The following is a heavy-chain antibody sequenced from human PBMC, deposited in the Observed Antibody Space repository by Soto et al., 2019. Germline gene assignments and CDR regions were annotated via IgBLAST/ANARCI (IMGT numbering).Heavy chain of an antibody. CDR1: GFTFSSSA. Sequence: QVQLVESGGGVVKPGRSLRLSCAASGFTFSSSAMNWVRQAPGKGLEWVAVISYDGSNKYYADSVKGRFTISRDNSKNTLYLQMNSLRAEDTAVYDCTSSGVVSSFYYSIFDYWGQGTLVTVSS. CDR2: ISYDGSNK. CDR3: TSSGVVSSFYYSIFDY. V-gene: IGHV3-30-3*01. J-gene: IGHJ4*02. D-gene: IGHD3-22*01.